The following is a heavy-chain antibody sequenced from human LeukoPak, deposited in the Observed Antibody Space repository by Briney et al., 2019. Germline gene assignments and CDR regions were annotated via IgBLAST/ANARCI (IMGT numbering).Heavy chain of an antibody. CDR3: AKDAPRGYNYGYFDY. V-gene: IGHV3-23*01. J-gene: IGHJ4*02. D-gene: IGHD5-18*01. CDR2: ISGSAGST. Sequence: PGGSLRLSCAASGFTFSDYYMSWIRQAPGKGLEWVSAISGSAGSTYYADSVKGRFTISRDNSRNTLYLHMSSLRADDTAKYFCAKDAPRGYNYGYFDYWGQGTLVTVSS. CDR1: GFTFSDYY.